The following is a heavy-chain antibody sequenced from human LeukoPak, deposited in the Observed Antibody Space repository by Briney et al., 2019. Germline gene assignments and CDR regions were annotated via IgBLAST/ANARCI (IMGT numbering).Heavy chain of an antibody. CDR1: GGSISSSDW. Sequence: SGTLSLTCAVSGGSISSSDWWSWVRQPPGKGLEWIGEIYHSGSTNYNPSLKSRVTISVDTSKNQFSLKLSSVTAADTAVYYCARVGPPHLPTTVPYYFDYWGQGTLVTVSS. CDR2: IYHSGST. J-gene: IGHJ4*02. V-gene: IGHV4-4*02. D-gene: IGHD4-17*01. CDR3: ARVGPPHLPTTVPYYFDY.